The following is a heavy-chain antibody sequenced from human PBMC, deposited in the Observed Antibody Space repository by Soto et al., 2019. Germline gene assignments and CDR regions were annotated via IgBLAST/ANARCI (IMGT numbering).Heavy chain of an antibody. CDR3: LFYGTKTLPDWFDL. CDR1: GASISGFY. CDR2: IYATGTT. Sequence: PSETLSLTCTVSGASISGFYWSWIRKSAGKGLEWIGRIYATGTTDYNPSLKSRVMMSVDTSKKQFSLKLRSVTAADTAVYYCLFYGTKTLPDWFDL. V-gene: IGHV4-4*07. J-gene: IGHJ5*02. D-gene: IGHD1-1*01.